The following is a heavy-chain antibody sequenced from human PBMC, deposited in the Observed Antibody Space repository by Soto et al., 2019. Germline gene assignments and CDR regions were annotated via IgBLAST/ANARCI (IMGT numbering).Heavy chain of an antibody. CDR1: GFTFSSYE. CDR3: AGGYNYFDY. J-gene: IGHJ4*02. CDR2: ISRSGSTI. D-gene: IGHD5-12*01. Sequence: EVQLVESGGGLVQPGGSLRLSCAASGFTFSSYEMNWVRQAPGKGLEWVSYISRSGSTIYYADSVKGRFTISRDNAKNSLYLQMNSLRAEDTAVYDCAGGYNYFDYWGQGTLVTVSS. V-gene: IGHV3-48*03.